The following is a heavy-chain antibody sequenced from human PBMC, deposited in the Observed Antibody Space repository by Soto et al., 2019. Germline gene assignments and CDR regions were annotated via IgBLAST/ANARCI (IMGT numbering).Heavy chain of an antibody. J-gene: IGHJ4*02. D-gene: IGHD1-26*01. CDR1: GGSVRSVNDY. CDR3: ARGVGSSPPRY. CDR2: VYYSGST. Sequence: SETLSLTCTVSGGSVRSVNDYWNWIRQPPGKGLEWIGYVYYSGSTNYNPSLKSRVTISIDASKNQISLKLTSPTAADTAVYYCARGVGSSPPRYWGRGTLVTVSS. V-gene: IGHV4-61*01.